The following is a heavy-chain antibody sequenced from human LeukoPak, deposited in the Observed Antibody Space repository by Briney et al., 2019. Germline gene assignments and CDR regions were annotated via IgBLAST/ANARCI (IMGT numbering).Heavy chain of an antibody. D-gene: IGHD6-19*01. J-gene: IGHJ4*02. Sequence: GESLKISCRGSGXSFTTYWIGWVRQMPGKGLEWMGIIYPGDSDTRYSPSFQGQVTMSADKSINTAYLQWSSLKASDTAMYYCARPSSGWSIYDYWGQGTLVTVSS. V-gene: IGHV5-51*01. CDR1: GXSFTTYW. CDR3: ARPSSGWSIYDY. CDR2: IYPGDSDT.